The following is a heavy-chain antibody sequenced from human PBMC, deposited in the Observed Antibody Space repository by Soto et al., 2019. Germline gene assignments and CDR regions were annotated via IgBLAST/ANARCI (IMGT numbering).Heavy chain of an antibody. Sequence: GGSLRLSCAASGFTFSSYGMHWVRQAPGKGLEWVAVIWYDGSNKYYADSVKGRFTISRDNSKNTLYLQMNSLRAEDTAVYYCARTAYNWNDEYVYWGQGTLVTVSS. J-gene: IGHJ4*02. CDR2: IWYDGSNK. V-gene: IGHV3-33*01. CDR3: ARTAYNWNDEYVY. CDR1: GFTFSSYG. D-gene: IGHD1-1*01.